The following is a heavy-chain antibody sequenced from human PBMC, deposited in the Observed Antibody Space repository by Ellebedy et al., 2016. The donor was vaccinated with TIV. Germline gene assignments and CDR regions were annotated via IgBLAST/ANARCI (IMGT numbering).Heavy chain of an antibody. J-gene: IGHJ6*02. Sequence: GGSLRLSXAASGFTFSNAWMSWVRQAPGKGLEWVVRIKSKTDGGTTDYAAPVKGRFTISRDDSKNTLYLQMNSLKTEDTAVYYCTTEPDSGYDLNSDYYYYYGMDVWGQGTTVTVSS. V-gene: IGHV3-15*01. D-gene: IGHD5-12*01. CDR1: GFTFSNAW. CDR3: TTEPDSGYDLNSDYYYYYGMDV. CDR2: IKSKTDGGTT.